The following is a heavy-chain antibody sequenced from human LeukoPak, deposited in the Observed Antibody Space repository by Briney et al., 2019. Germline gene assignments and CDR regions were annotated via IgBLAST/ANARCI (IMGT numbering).Heavy chain of an antibody. CDR2: IYYSGST. V-gene: IGHV4-39*07. Sequence: NASETLSLTCTVSGGSISSSSYYWGWIRQPPGKGLEWIGSIYYSGSTYYNPSLKSRVTISVDTSKNQFSLKLSSVTAADTAVYYCARTSNWFDPWGQGTLVTVSS. CDR3: ARTSNWFDP. CDR1: GGSISSSSYY. J-gene: IGHJ5*02. D-gene: IGHD2-2*01.